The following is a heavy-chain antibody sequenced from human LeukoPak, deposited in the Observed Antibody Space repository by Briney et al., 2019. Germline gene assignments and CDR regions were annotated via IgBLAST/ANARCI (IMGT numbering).Heavy chain of an antibody. CDR3: AAAAGYRFDI. J-gene: IGHJ3*02. Sequence: RGSLRLSCGASGFIFSDHYINWVRQAPGKGLEWVSYINDIGSKTNYADSVKGRFTISRDNAKSSLYLQMNSLRAEDTAVYYCAAAAGYRFDIWGQGTMVTVSS. D-gene: IGHD6-13*01. CDR1: GFIFSDHY. CDR2: INDIGSKT. V-gene: IGHV3-11*03.